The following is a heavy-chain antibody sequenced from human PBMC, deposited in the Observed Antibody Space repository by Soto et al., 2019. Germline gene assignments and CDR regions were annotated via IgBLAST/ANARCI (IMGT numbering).Heavy chain of an antibody. V-gene: IGHV4-30-4*01. D-gene: IGHD6-13*01. CDR1: GGSISTDDHY. CDR3: ASLRSRSNIDS. J-gene: IGHJ4*02. Sequence: QVQLQESGPGLVKPSQTLSLTCTVSGGSISTDDHYWSWIRQPPGKGLEWIGYIYYTGSTHYNPSLKSRLSTSLDTSKNQFSLQLTSVTAADTAVYYCASLRSRSNIDSWGQGTLVTVSS. CDR2: IYYTGST.